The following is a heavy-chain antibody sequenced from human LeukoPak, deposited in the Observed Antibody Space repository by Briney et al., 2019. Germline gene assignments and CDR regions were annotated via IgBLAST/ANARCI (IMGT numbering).Heavy chain of an antibody. J-gene: IGHJ4*02. CDR1: KFTFSSYC. CDR2: IESKTDGGTT. D-gene: IGHD3-10*01. CDR3: TTYGSGRKFDY. Sequence: GGSLRLSCAASKFTFSSYCMSWVRQAPGKGLEWVGRIESKTDGGTTDYAVPVKGRFTISRDDSTNTLYLQMNSLKSEDTAVYYCTTYGSGRKFDYWGQGILVTVSS. V-gene: IGHV3-15*04.